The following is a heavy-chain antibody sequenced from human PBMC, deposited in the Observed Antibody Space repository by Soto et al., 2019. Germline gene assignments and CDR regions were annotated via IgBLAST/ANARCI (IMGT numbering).Heavy chain of an antibody. CDR1: GYTFTGYY. CDR2: INPNSGGT. CDR3: ARDHRIAAAGTVDY. D-gene: IGHD6-13*01. J-gene: IGHJ4*02. V-gene: IGHV1-2*02. Sequence: ASVKVSCKASGYTFTGYYMHWVRQAPGQGLEWMGWINPNSGGTNYAQKFQGRVTMTRDTSISTAYMELSRLRSDDTAVYYCARDHRIAAAGTVDYWGQGTLVTVSS.